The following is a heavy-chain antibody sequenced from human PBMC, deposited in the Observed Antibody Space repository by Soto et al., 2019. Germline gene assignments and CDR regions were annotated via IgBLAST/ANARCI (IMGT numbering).Heavy chain of an antibody. CDR1: GGSISSSSYY. CDR3: ARQGTAMAPMGGAFDI. J-gene: IGHJ3*02. Sequence: QLQLQESGPGLVKPSETLSLTCTVSGGSISSSSYYWGWIRQPPGKGLEWIGSIYYSGSTYYNPSLKSRVTISVDTSKNQFSLKLSSVTAADTAVYYCARQGTAMAPMGGAFDIWGQGTMVTVSS. CDR2: IYYSGST. D-gene: IGHD5-18*01. V-gene: IGHV4-39*01.